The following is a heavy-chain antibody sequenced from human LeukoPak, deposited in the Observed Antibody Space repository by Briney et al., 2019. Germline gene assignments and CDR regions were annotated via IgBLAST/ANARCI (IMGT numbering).Heavy chain of an antibody. CDR1: GYSFTSYW. Sequence: GESLKISCKGSGYSFTSYWIGWVRQTPGKGLEWMGIIYPGDSDTRYSPSFQGQVTISADKSISTAYLQWSSLKASDTAMYYCARTISHYYYGMDVWGKGTTVTVSS. V-gene: IGHV5-51*01. J-gene: IGHJ6*04. CDR3: ARTISHYYYGMDV. D-gene: IGHD3-3*02. CDR2: IYPGDSDT.